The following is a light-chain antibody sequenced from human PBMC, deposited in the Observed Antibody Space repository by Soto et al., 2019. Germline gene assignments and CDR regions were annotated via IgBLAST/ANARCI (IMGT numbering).Light chain of an antibody. V-gene: IGLV2-8*01. J-gene: IGLJ2*01. CDR1: SSDVGGYNY. CDR2: EVS. CDR3: SSYAGSNNLV. Sequence: QSVLTQPPSASGSPGQSVTISCTGTSSDVGGYNYVSWYQQHPGKAPKLMIYEVSKRPLGVPDRFACSKSGNTASLTVSGLQAEDEADYYCSSYAGSNNLVFGGGTKLTVL.